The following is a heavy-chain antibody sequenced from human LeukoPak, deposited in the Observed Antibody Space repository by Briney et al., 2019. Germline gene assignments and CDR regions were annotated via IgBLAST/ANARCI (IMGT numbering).Heavy chain of an antibody. D-gene: IGHD3-9*01. CDR3: ASSAGYDILTAYLLDY. Sequence: ASVKVSCKASGYTYTSYGISWVRQAPGQGLEWMGWISAYNGNTNYAQKLQGRVTMTTDTSTSTAYMELRSLRPDDTAVYYCASSAGYDILTAYLLDYWGQGTLVTVSS. J-gene: IGHJ4*02. CDR2: ISAYNGNT. CDR1: GYTYTSYG. V-gene: IGHV1-18*01.